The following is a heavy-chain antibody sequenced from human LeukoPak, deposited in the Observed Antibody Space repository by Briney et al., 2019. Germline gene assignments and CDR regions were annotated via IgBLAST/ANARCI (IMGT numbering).Heavy chain of an antibody. CDR1: GGSFSGYY. D-gene: IGHD4-17*01. J-gene: IGHJ4*02. CDR2: IYHSGST. CDR3: AVLGVTRGIVDY. V-gene: IGHV4-34*01. Sequence: SETLSLTCAVYGGSFSGYYWSWIRQPPGKGLEWIGEIYHSGSTNYNPSLKSRVTISVDKSKNQFSLKLSSVTAADTAVYYCAVLGVTRGIVDYWGQGTLVTVSS.